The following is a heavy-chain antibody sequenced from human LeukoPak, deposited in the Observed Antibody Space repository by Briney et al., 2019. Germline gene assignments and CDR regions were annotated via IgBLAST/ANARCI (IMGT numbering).Heavy chain of an antibody. CDR3: ARDYAVVVVVVPDY. V-gene: IGHV3-21*01. D-gene: IGHD2-15*01. J-gene: IGHJ4*02. Sequence: GGSLRLSCEASGFTFSNYSMNWVRQAPGKGLEWVSSVSSSSSYIYYADSVKGRFTISRDNSKNTLYLQMNTLRAEDTAVYYCARDYAVVVVVVPDYWGQGTLVTVSS. CDR1: GFTFSNYS. CDR2: VSSSSSYI.